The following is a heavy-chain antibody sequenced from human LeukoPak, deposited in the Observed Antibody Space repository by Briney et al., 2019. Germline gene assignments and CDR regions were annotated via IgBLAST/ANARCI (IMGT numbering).Heavy chain of an antibody. CDR1: GFIFSSYV. V-gene: IGHV3-23*01. J-gene: IGHJ4*02. CDR3: AKLNLGEMAYFDS. D-gene: IGHD2-21*01. CDR2: ISVGGGDT. Sequence: GGSLRLSCEASGFIFSSYVMGWVRQAPGKGLEWVSSISVGGGDTFTADSVKGRFTITRENSKSTLYLQMMGLRVEDTAIYYCAKLNLGEMAYFDSWGQGILVTVSS.